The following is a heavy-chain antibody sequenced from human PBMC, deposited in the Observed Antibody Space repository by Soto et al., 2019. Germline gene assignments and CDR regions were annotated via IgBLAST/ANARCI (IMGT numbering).Heavy chain of an antibody. J-gene: IGHJ4*02. V-gene: IGHV3-33*01. D-gene: IGHD3-3*01. CDR3: ARVNYDFWSGYYTGPYYFDY. CDR1: GFTFSSYG. CDR2: IWYDGSNK. Sequence: GGSLRLSCAASGFTFSSYGMHWVRQAPGKGLEWVAVIWYDGSNKYYADSVKGRFTISRDNSKNTLYLQMNSLRAEDTAVYYCARVNYDFWSGYYTGPYYFDYWGQGTLVTVSS.